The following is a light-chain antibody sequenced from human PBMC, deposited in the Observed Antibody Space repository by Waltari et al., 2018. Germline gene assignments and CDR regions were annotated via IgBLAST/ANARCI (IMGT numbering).Light chain of an antibody. J-gene: IGKJ1*01. V-gene: IGKV1-39*01. CDR3: QQTYSTPPT. CDR2: AAS. CDR1: QSINTY. Sequence: DIQMTQSPASLSASVGDRVTITCRASQSINTYLNCYQQKPEKAPKLLIYAASSLQSGVPSRFTGSGSGTEFSLTISSLQPEDFATYYCQQTYSTPPTFGQGTNVEIK.